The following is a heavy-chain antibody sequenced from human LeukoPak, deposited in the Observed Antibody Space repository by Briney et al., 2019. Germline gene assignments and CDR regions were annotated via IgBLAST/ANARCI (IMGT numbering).Heavy chain of an antibody. Sequence: GGSLRLSCAASGFTFSRYAMSWVRQAPGKGLEWVSAISGSGGSTYYADSVKGRFTISRDNSKNTLYLQMNSLRAEDTAVYYCAKDVYGDYGGYAGLFDYWGQGTLVTVSS. CDR3: AKDVYGDYGGYAGLFDY. CDR1: GFTFSRYA. D-gene: IGHD4-17*01. V-gene: IGHV3-23*01. J-gene: IGHJ4*02. CDR2: ISGSGGST.